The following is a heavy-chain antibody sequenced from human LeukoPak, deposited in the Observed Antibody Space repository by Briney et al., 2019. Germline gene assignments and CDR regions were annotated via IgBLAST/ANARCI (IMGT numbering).Heavy chain of an antibody. J-gene: IGHJ6*02. Sequence: GGSLRLSCAASGFTFSSYWMHWVRHTPGKGLVWVSRIKGDGSSTSYADSVKGRFTISRDNSKNTLYLQMNSLRAEDTAVYYCAKDSRRVYYYYGMDVWGQGTTVAVSS. V-gene: IGHV3-74*01. CDR3: AKDSRRVYYYYGMDV. CDR2: IKGDGSST. CDR1: GFTFSSYW.